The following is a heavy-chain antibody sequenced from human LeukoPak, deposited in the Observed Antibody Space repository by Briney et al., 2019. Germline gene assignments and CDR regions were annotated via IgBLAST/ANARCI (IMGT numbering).Heavy chain of an antibody. CDR1: GFSCRTYN. CDR3: ATEVPKGDLRFGF. CDR2: ISYNGGYI. V-gene: IGHV3-33*01. J-gene: IGHJ4*02. D-gene: IGHD3-16*01. Sequence: GGSLRLSCTASGFSCRTYNLHWVRQAPGKGLEWVAGISYNGGYIHYEDYVKGRFTISRDDSKNTLSLQMSGLRAEDTAVYYCATEVPKGDLRFGFCGQGKVVTVSS.